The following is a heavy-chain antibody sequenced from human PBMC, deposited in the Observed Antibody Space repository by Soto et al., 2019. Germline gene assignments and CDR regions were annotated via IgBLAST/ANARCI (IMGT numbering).Heavy chain of an antibody. CDR1: GDSVSSGNYY. J-gene: IGHJ3*02. D-gene: IGHD2-8*01. CDR3: AREEFSTTNWSDGFDI. CDR2: VIRSGST. V-gene: IGHV4-61*01. Sequence: QVQLQESGPGLVKPSETLSLTCTVSGDSVSSGNYYWSWIRQPPGKGLEWIGYVIRSGSTNYNPSLKSRVTISVDTSKNQFSLKVRSVTAADTAVYYCAREEFSTTNWSDGFDIWGQGTMVTVSS.